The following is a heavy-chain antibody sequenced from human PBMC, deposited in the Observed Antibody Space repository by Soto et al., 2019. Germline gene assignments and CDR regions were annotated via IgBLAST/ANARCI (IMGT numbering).Heavy chain of an antibody. CDR1: GYTFTTYG. CDR3: ATQHGRDAYNYSFDS. J-gene: IGHJ4*02. V-gene: IGHV1-3*01. Sequence: QVQLVQSGAEVKKPGASVKVSCKASGYTFTTYGIHWVRQAPGQRLEWMGWINAGIGNTECSQKFQGRVTITRDTSASTAYMELSSLRSEDTGVYYCATQHGRDAYNYSFDSWGQGTLVTVSS. D-gene: IGHD1-1*01. CDR2: INAGIGNT.